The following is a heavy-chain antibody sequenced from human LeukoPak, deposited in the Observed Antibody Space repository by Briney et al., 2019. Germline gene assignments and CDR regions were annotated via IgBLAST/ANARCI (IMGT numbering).Heavy chain of an antibody. CDR2: ITFTGTT. CDR3: STAKFDY. CDR1: GVTLSGYS. V-gene: IGHV3-48*01. Sequence: GGSLRLSCAASGVTLSGYSMNWVRQAPGKGLEWDSHITFTGTTYYADSVKGRFTISRDNAKKSLSLQMNILRAEDTAIYYCSTAKFDYWGQGTLVTVSS. J-gene: IGHJ4*02.